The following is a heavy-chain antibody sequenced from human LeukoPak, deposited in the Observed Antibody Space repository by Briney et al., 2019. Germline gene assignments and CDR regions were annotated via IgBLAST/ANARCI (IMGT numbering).Heavy chain of an antibody. CDR1: GGSMSSYY. CDR2: IYSSGST. J-gene: IGHJ4*02. D-gene: IGHD4-17*01. Sequence: SETLSLTCTVSGGSMSSYYWGWIRQPPGKGLEWIGSIYSSGSTYCNPSLKSRVTISGDTSKNQFSLKLSSVTAADTAVYYCARLDYGDLSFDYWGQGTLVTVSS. CDR3: ARLDYGDLSFDY. V-gene: IGHV4-39*01.